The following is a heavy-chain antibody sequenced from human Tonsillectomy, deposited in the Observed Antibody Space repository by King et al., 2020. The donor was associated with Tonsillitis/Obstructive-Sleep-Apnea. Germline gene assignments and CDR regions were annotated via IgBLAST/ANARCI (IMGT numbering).Heavy chain of an antibody. D-gene: IGHD5-12*01. J-gene: IGHJ4*02. V-gene: IGHV3-53*01. CDR2: FYSGGST. CDR3: ARSWGDSGYDFYFDY. CDR1: GFTVSSNY. Sequence: VQLVESGGGLIQPGGSLRLSCAASGFTVSSNYMSWVRQAPGKGLEWVSVFYSGGSTYYADSVQGRFTISRDNSKNTLYLQMNSLRAEDTAGYYFARSWGDSGYDFYFDYWGQGTLVTVSS.